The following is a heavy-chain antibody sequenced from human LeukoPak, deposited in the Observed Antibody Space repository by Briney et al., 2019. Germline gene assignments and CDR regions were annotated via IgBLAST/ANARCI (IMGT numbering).Heavy chain of an antibody. CDR3: ARGGGMGYYYYYMDV. Sequence: SETLSLTCTVSGGSISSDNYSWSWIRQPAGKGLEWIGRVYTSGSTNYNPSLKSRVTISVDTSKNQFSLKLSSVTAADTAVYYCARGGGMGYYYYYMDVWGKGTTVTISS. V-gene: IGHV4-61*02. J-gene: IGHJ6*03. CDR1: GGSISSDNYS. CDR2: VYTSGST. D-gene: IGHD3-16*01.